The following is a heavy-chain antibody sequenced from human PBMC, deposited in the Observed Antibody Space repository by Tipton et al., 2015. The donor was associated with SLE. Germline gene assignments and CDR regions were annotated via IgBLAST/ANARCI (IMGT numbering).Heavy chain of an antibody. Sequence: TLSLTCTVSGGSISSSDYYWGWIRQPPGKGLEWIGNIYHSGRTYSNQSLESRVIISVDASKNQIFLKLTSVTAADTATYYCARWGDYGDFWGRGTLVTVSS. CDR3: ARWGDYGDF. J-gene: IGHJ4*02. CDR2: IYHSGRT. D-gene: IGHD3-16*01. V-gene: IGHV4-39*07. CDR1: GGSISSSDYY.